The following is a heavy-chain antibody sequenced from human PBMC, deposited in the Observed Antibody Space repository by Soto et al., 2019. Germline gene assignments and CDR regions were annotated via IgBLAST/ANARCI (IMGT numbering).Heavy chain of an antibody. CDR1: GFIFSTYA. J-gene: IGHJ4*02. CDR3: AKQAPPYDFWSGPDY. CDR2: ISASGGTT. D-gene: IGHD3-3*01. Sequence: GGSLRLSCAASGFIFSTYAMSWVRQAPGKGLEWVSTISASGGTTHYADSVKGRCTISRDNSKNTLYLQLNSLRAADTAVYYCAKQAPPYDFWSGPDYWGQGTLVTVSS. V-gene: IGHV3-23*01.